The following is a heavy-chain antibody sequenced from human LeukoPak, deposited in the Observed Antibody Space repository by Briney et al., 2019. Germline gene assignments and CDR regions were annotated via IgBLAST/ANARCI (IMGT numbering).Heavy chain of an antibody. CDR1: GYTFTGYY. J-gene: IGHJ3*02. Sequence: EASVKVSCKASGYTFTGYYMHWVRQAPGQGLEWMGWINPNSGGTNYAQKFQGRVTMTRDTSISTAYMELSRLRSDDTAVYYCAREGRYSYGLNAFDIWGQGTMVTVSS. CDR2: INPNSGGT. V-gene: IGHV1-2*02. D-gene: IGHD5-18*01. CDR3: AREGRYSYGLNAFDI.